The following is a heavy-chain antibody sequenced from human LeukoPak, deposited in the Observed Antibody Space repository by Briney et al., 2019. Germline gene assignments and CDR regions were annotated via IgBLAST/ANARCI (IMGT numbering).Heavy chain of an antibody. CDR1: GFTVSSNY. J-gene: IGHJ3*02. V-gene: IGHV3-53*01. CDR3: ARERDAFDI. CDR2: IYSGGST. Sequence: HAGGSLRLSCAASGFTVSSNYMNWVRQAPGKGLEWVSVIYSGGSTSYADSVKGRFSISRDTSKNTLYLQLSSLRAEDTAVYYCARERDAFDIWGQGTLVTVSS.